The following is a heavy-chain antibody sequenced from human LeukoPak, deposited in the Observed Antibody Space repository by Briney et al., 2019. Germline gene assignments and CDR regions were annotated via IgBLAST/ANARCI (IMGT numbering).Heavy chain of an antibody. CDR1: GYTFTGYY. J-gene: IGHJ4*02. CDR3: ARVKEIAAALDY. D-gene: IGHD6-13*01. Sequence: ASVKVSCKASGYTFTGYYMHWVRQAPGQGLEWMGRINPNSGGTNYAQKFQDRVTMTRDTSISTAYMELSRLRSDDTAVYYCARVKEIAAALDYWGQGTLVTVSS. CDR2: INPNSGGT. V-gene: IGHV1-2*06.